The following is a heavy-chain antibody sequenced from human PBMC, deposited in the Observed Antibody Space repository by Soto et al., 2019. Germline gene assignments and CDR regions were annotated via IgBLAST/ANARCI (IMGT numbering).Heavy chain of an antibody. CDR2: ISYDGSNK. CDR1: GFTFINYA. J-gene: IGHJ4*02. V-gene: IGHV3-30-3*01. D-gene: IGHD4-17*01. Sequence: GGSLRLSCAASGFTFINYAMHWVRQAPGKGLEWVAVISYDGSNKYYADSVKGRFTISRDNSKNTMYLQMNSLSAEDTAVYHRARDQVKGTMTILWGQGTLVTVPQ. CDR3: ARDQVKGTMTIL.